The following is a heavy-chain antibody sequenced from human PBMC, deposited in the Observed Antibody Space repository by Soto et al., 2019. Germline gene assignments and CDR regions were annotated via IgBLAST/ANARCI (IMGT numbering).Heavy chain of an antibody. D-gene: IGHD3-3*01. V-gene: IGHV1-69*06. CDR3: ASGAYDFWSGYPWFDP. J-gene: IGHJ5*02. CDR2: IIPIFGTA. Sequence: QVQLVQSGAEVKKPGSSVKVSCKASGGTFSSYAISWVRQAPGQGLEWMGGIIPIFGTANYAQKFQGRVTITGDKSTSTASMELSSLRSEDTAVYYCASGAYDFWSGYPWFDPWGQGTLVTVSS. CDR1: GGTFSSYA.